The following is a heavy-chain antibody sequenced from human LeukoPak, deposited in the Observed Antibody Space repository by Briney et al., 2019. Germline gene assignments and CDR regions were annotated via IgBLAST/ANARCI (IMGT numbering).Heavy chain of an antibody. Sequence: ASVRVSCTASGYTVTGYYLHWVRQAPGQGLEWMGRISAYNGDTKYAQKIQDRVTMTTDTTTSTAYMELMSLRSDDTAVYYCARDRGSYCSGGSCYAPHIDYWGQGTLVTISS. CDR1: GYTVTGYY. J-gene: IGHJ4*02. D-gene: IGHD2-15*01. CDR2: ISAYNGDT. V-gene: IGHV1-18*04. CDR3: ARDRGSYCSGGSCYAPHIDY.